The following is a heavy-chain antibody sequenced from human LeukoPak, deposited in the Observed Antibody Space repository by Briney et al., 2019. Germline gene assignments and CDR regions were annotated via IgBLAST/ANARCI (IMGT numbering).Heavy chain of an antibody. Sequence: GASVKVSCKASGGTFSSYAISWVRQSPGQGLEWMRGIIPIFGTANYAQKFQGRVTITADKSTSTAYMELSSLRSEDTAVYYCVREYDFWSGSSPRTFDPWGQGTLVTVSS. J-gene: IGHJ5*02. CDR2: IIPIFGTA. CDR1: GGTFSSYA. V-gene: IGHV1-69*06. D-gene: IGHD3-3*01. CDR3: VREYDFWSGSSPRTFDP.